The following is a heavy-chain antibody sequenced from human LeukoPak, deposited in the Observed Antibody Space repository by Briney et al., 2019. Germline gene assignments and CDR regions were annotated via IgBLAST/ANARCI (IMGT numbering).Heavy chain of an antibody. Sequence: WGSLRLSCAASGFTVSSNYMSWVRQAPGKGLEWVSVIYSGGSTYYADSVKGRFTISRDNSKNTLYLQMNSLRAEDTAVYYCARSPKGYSSSWYDYWGQGTLVTVSS. J-gene: IGHJ4*02. CDR2: IYSGGST. CDR1: GFTVSSNY. CDR3: ARSPKGYSSSWYDY. V-gene: IGHV3-53*01. D-gene: IGHD6-13*01.